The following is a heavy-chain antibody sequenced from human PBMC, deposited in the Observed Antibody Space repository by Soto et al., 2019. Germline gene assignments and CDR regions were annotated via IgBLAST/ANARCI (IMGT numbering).Heavy chain of an antibody. Sequence: QVPLVQSGAEVKKRGSSVKVSCRASGGTFNNYVINWVRQAPGQGLEWMAGIIPIFGTPNYAQKFQGRVTITADKSTSTAYMELNSLTSEDTAVYYCAGRCDGTNCLAHFDYWGQGTLVTVSS. CDR3: AGRCDGTNCLAHFDY. D-gene: IGHD2-2*01. V-gene: IGHV1-69*06. CDR2: IIPIFGTP. J-gene: IGHJ4*02. CDR1: GGTFNNYV.